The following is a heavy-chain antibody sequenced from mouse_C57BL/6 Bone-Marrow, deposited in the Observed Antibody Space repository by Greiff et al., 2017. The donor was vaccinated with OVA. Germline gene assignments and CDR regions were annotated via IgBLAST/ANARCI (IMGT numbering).Heavy chain of an antibody. Sequence: VQLQQPGAELVKPGASVKVSCKASGYTFTRYWMHWVKQRPGQGLEWIGRIHPSDSDTNYNQKFKGKATLTVDKSSSTAYMQLSSLTSEDSAVYYCAISDYDYDAYYFDYWGQGTTLTVSS. CDR2: IHPSDSDT. J-gene: IGHJ2*01. V-gene: IGHV1-74*01. D-gene: IGHD2-4*01. CDR1: GYTFTRYW. CDR3: AISDYDYDAYYFDY.